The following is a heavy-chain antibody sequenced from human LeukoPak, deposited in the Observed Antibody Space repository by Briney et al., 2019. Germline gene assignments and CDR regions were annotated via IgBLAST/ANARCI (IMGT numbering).Heavy chain of an antibody. CDR2: ISSSSSYI. Sequence: GGSLRLSCAASGFTFSTYSMNWVRQAPGKGREWVSSISSSSSYIYYADSVKGRFTISRDNAQNSLFLQMNSLRAEDTALYYCARDRSTNSYAEYFFDYWGQGTLVTVSS. CDR1: GFTFSTYS. D-gene: IGHD5-18*01. CDR3: ARDRSTNSYAEYFFDY. V-gene: IGHV3-21*01. J-gene: IGHJ4*02.